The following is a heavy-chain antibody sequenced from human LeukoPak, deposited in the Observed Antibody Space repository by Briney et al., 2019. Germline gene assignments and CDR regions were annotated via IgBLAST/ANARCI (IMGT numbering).Heavy chain of an antibody. V-gene: IGHV3-30*02. CDR2: IRYDGSNK. J-gene: IGHJ4*02. D-gene: IGHD1-26*01. CDR3: AKKGVGTYYFDY. CDR1: GFTFSSYG. Sequence: GGSLRLSCAASGFTFSSYGMHWVRQAPGKGLEWVAFIRYDGSNKYYADSVKGRFTISRDNSKNSLYLQMNSLRAEDTALYYCAKKGVGTYYFDYWGQGTLVTVSS.